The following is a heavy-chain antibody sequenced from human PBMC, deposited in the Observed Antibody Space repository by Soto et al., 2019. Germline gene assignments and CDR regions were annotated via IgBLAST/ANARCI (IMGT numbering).Heavy chain of an antibody. D-gene: IGHD3-3*01. CDR3: ARVSNYDFWSGYPSWFDP. CDR2: ISRSSSTI. J-gene: IGHJ5*02. Sequence: EVQLVESGGGLVQPGGSLRLSCAVSGFTFSSYSMNWVRQAPGKGLEWVSYISRSSSTIYYADSVKGRFTISRDNAKNSPYLQMNSLRDEDTAVYYCARVSNYDFWSGYPSWFDPWGQGTLVTVSS. V-gene: IGHV3-48*02. CDR1: GFTFSSYS.